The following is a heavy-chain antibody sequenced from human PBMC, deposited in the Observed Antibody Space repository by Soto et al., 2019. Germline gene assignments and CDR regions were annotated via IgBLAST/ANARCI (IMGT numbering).Heavy chain of an antibody. CDR1: GYTFTSYA. CDR2: INAGNGNT. Sequence: EASVKVSCKASGYTFTSYAMHWVRQAPGQRLEWMGWINAGNGNTKYSQKFQGRVTITRDTSASTAYMELSSLRSEDTAVYYCARDAGYCSGGSCYGDNWFDPWGQGTLVTVSS. V-gene: IGHV1-3*01. CDR3: ARDAGYCSGGSCYGDNWFDP. J-gene: IGHJ5*02. D-gene: IGHD2-15*01.